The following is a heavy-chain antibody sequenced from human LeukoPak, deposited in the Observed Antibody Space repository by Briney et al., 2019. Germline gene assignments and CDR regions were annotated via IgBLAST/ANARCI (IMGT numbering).Heavy chain of an antibody. CDR3: ARGRDMVRGVIITSGLIDY. CDR1: GFTFDDYA. J-gene: IGHJ4*02. Sequence: GGSLRLSCAASGFTFDDYAMHWVRQAPGKGLEWVSGISWSSGSIGYADSVKGRFTISRDNAKNSLYLQMNSLRAEDTAVYYCARGRDMVRGVIITSGLIDYWGQGTLVTVSS. CDR2: ISWSSGSI. D-gene: IGHD3-10*01. V-gene: IGHV3-9*01.